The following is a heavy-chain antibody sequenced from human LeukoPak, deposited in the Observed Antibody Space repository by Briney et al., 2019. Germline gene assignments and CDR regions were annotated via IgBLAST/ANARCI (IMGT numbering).Heavy chain of an antibody. J-gene: IGHJ4*02. V-gene: IGHV4-34*01. CDR1: GGSFSGYC. CDR3: AREPYSSSWYVRGSYFDY. CDR2: INHSGST. D-gene: IGHD6-13*01. Sequence: SETLSLTCAVYGGSFSGYCWSWIRQPPGKGPEWIGEINHSGSTNYNPSLKSRVTISVDTSKNQFSLKLSSVTAADTAVYYCAREPYSSSWYVRGSYFDYWGQGTLVTVSS.